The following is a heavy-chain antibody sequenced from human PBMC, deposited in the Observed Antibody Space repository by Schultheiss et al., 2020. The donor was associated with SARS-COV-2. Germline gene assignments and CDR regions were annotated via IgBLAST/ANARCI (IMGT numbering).Heavy chain of an antibody. Sequence: GSLRLSCAVYGGSFSGYYWSWIRQPPGKGLEWIGYIYYSGSTNYNPSLKSRVTISVDTSKNQFSLKLSSVTAADTALYYCARWDYGDYAGFDYWGQGTLVTVSS. D-gene: IGHD4-17*01. CDR3: ARWDYGDYAGFDY. CDR1: GGSFSGYY. CDR2: IYYSGST. V-gene: IGHV4-59*01. J-gene: IGHJ4*02.